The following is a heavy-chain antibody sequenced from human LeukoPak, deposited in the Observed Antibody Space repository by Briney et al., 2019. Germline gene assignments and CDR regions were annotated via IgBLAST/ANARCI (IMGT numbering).Heavy chain of an antibody. CDR3: ARERYSSSWYGALYYYYYYGMDV. J-gene: IGHJ6*02. V-gene: IGHV3-7*01. CDR2: IKQDGSEK. CDR1: GFTFSSYW. D-gene: IGHD6-13*01. Sequence: GGSLRLSCAASGFTFSSYWMSWVRQAPGKGLEWVANIKQDGSEKYYVDSVKGRFTISRDNAKNSLYLQMNSVRAEDTAVYYCARERYSSSWYGALYYYYYYGMDVWGQGTTVTVSS.